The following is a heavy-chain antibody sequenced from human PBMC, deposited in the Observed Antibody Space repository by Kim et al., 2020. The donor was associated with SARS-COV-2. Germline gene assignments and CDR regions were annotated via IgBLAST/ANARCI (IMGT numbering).Heavy chain of an antibody. CDR3: ARAPSSAAARAGWYFDY. J-gene: IGHJ4*02. Sequence: RRRVTISVDTSKNQFSLKLSSVTAADTAVYYCARAPSSAAARAGWYFDYWGQGTLVTVSS. V-gene: IGHV4-39*01. D-gene: IGHD6-13*01.